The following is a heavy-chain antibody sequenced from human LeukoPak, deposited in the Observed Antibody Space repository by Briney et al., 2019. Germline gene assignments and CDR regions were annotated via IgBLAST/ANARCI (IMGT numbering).Heavy chain of an antibody. CDR3: ATLGLLRGAGFNLATHFDF. CDR2: VHYTGST. V-gene: IGHV4-39*01. Sequence: SETLSLTCTVSGVSISDNYYYWAWIRQPPGKGLEMIGYVHYTGSTFYNSSLKSRVTISADTSQNQFSLSLTSVTAADTAVYYCATLGLLRGAGFNLATHFDFWGQGTLVTVSS. J-gene: IGHJ4*02. D-gene: IGHD1-26*01. CDR1: GVSISDNYYY.